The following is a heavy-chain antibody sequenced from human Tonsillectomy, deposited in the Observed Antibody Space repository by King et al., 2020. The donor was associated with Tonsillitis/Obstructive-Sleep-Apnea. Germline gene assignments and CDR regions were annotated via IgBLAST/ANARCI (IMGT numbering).Heavy chain of an antibody. J-gene: IGHJ6*03. V-gene: IGHV1-69*01. Sequence: QLVQSGAEVKKPGSSVKVSCKASGGTFSSYAISWVRQAPGQGLEWMGGIIPIFGTANYAQKFQGRVTITADESTSTAYMALNSLRSEDTAVYYCARGVVQLLYYYYYIDVWDKGTTVTVSS. CDR1: GGTFSSYA. D-gene: IGHD2-2*01. CDR3: ARGVVQLLYYYYYIDV. CDR2: IIPIFGTA.